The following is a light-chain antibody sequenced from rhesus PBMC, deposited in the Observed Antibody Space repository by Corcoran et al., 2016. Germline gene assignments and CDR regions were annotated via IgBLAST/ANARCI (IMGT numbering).Light chain of an antibody. CDR3: QQYNSAPPT. CDR2: KAS. Sequence: DIQMTQSPSSLSASVGDRVTITCRASQGISSWLAWYQQKPGKAPNLLTSKASILQSGVPSRFSGSGSGTGFTLTICSLQPEDFSTYYCQQYNSAPPTFGQGTKVEIK. J-gene: IGKJ1*01. V-gene: IGKV1-21*01. CDR1: QGISSW.